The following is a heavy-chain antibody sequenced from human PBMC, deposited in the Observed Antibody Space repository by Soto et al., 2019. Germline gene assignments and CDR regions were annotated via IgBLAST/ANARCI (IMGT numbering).Heavy chain of an antibody. V-gene: IGHV4-31*03. J-gene: IGHJ4*02. CDR2: IYYTGST. Sequence: SETLSLTCTVSGGSISTAGYYWSWIRQPPGKGLEWIGYIYYTGSTYYSPSLKSRVTISVDTSKNQFSLKLSSVTAADTAMYYCARVAVAATLHYFDYWGLGTLVTVSS. CDR3: ARVAVAATLHYFDY. CDR1: GGSISTAGYY. D-gene: IGHD2-15*01.